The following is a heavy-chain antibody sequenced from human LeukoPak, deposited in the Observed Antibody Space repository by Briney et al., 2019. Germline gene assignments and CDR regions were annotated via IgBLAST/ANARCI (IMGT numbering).Heavy chain of an antibody. D-gene: IGHD5-12*01. J-gene: IGHJ4*02. Sequence: GGSLRLSCAASGFTFSSYAMSWVRQAPGKGLEWVSAISGSGGSTYYADSVKGRFTISRDNSKNTLYLQMNSLRAEDTAVYYCARSEVDIVATVCFDYWGQGTLVTVSS. V-gene: IGHV3-23*01. CDR2: ISGSGGST. CDR1: GFTFSSYA. CDR3: ARSEVDIVATVCFDY.